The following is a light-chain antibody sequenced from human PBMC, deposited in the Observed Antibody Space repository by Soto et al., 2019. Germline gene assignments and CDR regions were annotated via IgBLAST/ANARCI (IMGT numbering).Light chain of an antibody. CDR2: GAS. Sequence: EIVLTQSPATLSLSPGERATLSCRASQSVSSSYLAWYQQKPGQAPRLLIYGASSRATGIPDRFSGSGSGTDFTLTISRLEPEDFAVYYCQQYDRSPWTFGQGTKVDI. CDR3: QQYDRSPWT. J-gene: IGKJ1*01. V-gene: IGKV3-20*01. CDR1: QSVSSSY.